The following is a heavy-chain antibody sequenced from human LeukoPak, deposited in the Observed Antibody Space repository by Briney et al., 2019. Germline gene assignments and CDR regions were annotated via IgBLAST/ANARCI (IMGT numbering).Heavy chain of an antibody. CDR2: IYHSGST. D-gene: IGHD1-26*01. CDR3: ARLSFRVGATPLI. J-gene: IGHJ4*02. CDR1: GYSISSGYY. Sequence: SETLSLTCAVSGYSISSGYYWGWIRQPPGKGLEWIGSIYHSGSTYYNPSLKSRVTISVDTSKNQFSLKLSSVTAADTAVHYCARLSFRVGATPLIWGQGTLVTVSS. V-gene: IGHV4-38-2*01.